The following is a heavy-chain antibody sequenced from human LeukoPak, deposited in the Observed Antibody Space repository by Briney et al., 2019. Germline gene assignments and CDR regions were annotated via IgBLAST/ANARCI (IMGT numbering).Heavy chain of an antibody. Sequence: ASVKVSCKASGYTFIGYYMHWVRQAPGQGLEWMGWINPNSGGTNYAQKFQGRVTMTRDTSISTAYMELSRLRSDDTAVYYCAREVYCSGGSCSGPFDYWGQGTLVTVSS. V-gene: IGHV1-2*02. D-gene: IGHD2-15*01. CDR3: AREVYCSGGSCSGPFDY. J-gene: IGHJ4*02. CDR2: INPNSGGT. CDR1: GYTFIGYY.